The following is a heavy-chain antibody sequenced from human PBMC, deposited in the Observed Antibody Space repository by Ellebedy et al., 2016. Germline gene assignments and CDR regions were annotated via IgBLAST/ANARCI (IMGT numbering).Heavy chain of an antibody. Sequence: ASVKVSCKASGYTFTDYTVHWVRQAPGQGLEWMGWVRSRDGTTRYAQKFLGRVTLTRDTSISTVYMDLNWLTSIDTAVYYCARGTGSSWFDPWGQGTLATVFS. V-gene: IGHV1-2*02. CDR3: ARGTGSSWFDP. D-gene: IGHD3-10*01. J-gene: IGHJ5*02. CDR2: VRSRDGTT. CDR1: GYTFTDYT.